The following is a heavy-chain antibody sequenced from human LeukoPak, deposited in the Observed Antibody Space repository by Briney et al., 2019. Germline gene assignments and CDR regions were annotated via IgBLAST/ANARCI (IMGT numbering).Heavy chain of an antibody. CDR2: IYYSGGT. CDR3: ARGPVTTGYFAY. D-gene: IGHD4-17*01. CDR1: GASITTSY. Sequence: SETLSLTCTVSGASITTSYWSWIRQPPGKGLERIGYIYYSGGTNYNPSLKSRVTISVDTSKNQFSLKLSSVTAADTAVYFCARGPVTTGYFAYWGQGTLVTVSS. V-gene: IGHV4-59*01. J-gene: IGHJ4*02.